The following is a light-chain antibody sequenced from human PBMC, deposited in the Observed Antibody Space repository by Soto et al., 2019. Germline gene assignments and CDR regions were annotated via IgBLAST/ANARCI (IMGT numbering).Light chain of an antibody. V-gene: IGKV3-15*01. Sequence: EVVMTQSPATLSVSPGERATLSCRASQSVRSSLAWYRKGPGQAPRLLIYGASTRATGVPARFSGSGSGTEFTLTISSLQSEDFAVYYCQQYKNWPQVTFGGGTKVEI. CDR3: QQYKNWPQVT. CDR2: GAS. CDR1: QSVRSS. J-gene: IGKJ4*01.